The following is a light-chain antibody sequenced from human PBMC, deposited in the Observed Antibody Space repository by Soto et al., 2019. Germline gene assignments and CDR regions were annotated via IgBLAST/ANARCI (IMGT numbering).Light chain of an antibody. J-gene: IGLJ3*02. CDR3: ASYTDSTIVM. CDR2: DVS. Sequence: QSALTQPASVSGSPGQSITISCTGTSSTVGNYNYVSWYQQHPGKAPKLMIYDVSHRPSGVSSRFSGSKSGNTASLTISGLQAEDEADYYCASYTDSTIVMFGGGTKLT. CDR1: SSTVGNYNY. V-gene: IGLV2-14*01.